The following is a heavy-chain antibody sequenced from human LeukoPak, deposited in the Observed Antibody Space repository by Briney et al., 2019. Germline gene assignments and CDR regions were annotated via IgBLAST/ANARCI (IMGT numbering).Heavy chain of an antibody. Sequence: PGRSLRLSCAASGFTFSSYGMHWVRQAPGKGLEWVAVIWYDGSNKYYADSVKGRFTISRDNSKNTLYLQMNSLRAEDTAVYYCARDPNRHCSSTSCYLKYFDYWGQGTLVTVSS. V-gene: IGHV3-33*01. CDR2: IWYDGSNK. J-gene: IGHJ4*02. D-gene: IGHD2-2*01. CDR3: ARDPNRHCSSTSCYLKYFDY. CDR1: GFTFSSYG.